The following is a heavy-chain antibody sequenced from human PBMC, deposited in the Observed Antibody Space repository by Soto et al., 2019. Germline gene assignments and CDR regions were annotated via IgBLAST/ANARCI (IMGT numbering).Heavy chain of an antibody. CDR2: IRSKANSYAT. J-gene: IGHJ6*02. D-gene: IGHD6-19*01. V-gene: IGHV3-73*01. CDR3: TRHVSSGWPSDPYYYNGMDV. Sequence: GGSLRLSCAASGFTFSGSAMHWVRQASGKGLEWVGRIRSKANSYATAYAASVKGRFTISRDDSKNTAYLQMNSLKTEDTAVYYCTRHVSSGWPSDPYYYNGMDVWGQGTTVTVSS. CDR1: GFTFSGSA.